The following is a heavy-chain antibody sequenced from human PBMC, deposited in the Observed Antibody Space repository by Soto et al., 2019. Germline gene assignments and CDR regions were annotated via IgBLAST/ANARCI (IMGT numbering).Heavy chain of an antibody. Sequence: PSETLSLTCTVSGGSISSYHWSWIRQSPGKGLEWIGYVFYTGSTKYNPALKRRVTISVDTSKNQFSLKLSSVSAADTSLYYCARSYSGTFYWYATWGQGILVTVSS. J-gene: IGHJ5*02. V-gene: IGHV4-59*01. CDR1: GGSISSYH. CDR2: VFYTGST. CDR3: ARSYSGTFYWYAT. D-gene: IGHD1-26*01.